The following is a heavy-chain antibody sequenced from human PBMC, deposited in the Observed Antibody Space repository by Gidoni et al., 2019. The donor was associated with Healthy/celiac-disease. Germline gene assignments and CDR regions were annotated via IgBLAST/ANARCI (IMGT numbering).Heavy chain of an antibody. CDR1: GGSISSSSYY. Sequence: QLQLQESGPGLVKPSETLSLTCTVSGGSISSSSYYWGWIRQPPGKGLEWIGSIYYSGSTYYTPSLKSRVTISVDTSKNQFSLKLSSVTAADTAVYYCARRIVVVPAARSWWFDPWGQGTLVTVSS. V-gene: IGHV4-39*01. CDR2: IYYSGST. D-gene: IGHD2-2*01. J-gene: IGHJ5*02. CDR3: ARRIVVVPAARSWWFDP.